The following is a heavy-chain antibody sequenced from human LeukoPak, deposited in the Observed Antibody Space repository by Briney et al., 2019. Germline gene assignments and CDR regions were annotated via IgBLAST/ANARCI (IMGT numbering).Heavy chain of an antibody. CDR2: IWSDGITK. D-gene: IGHD1-7*01. CDR1: GFTFSSYA. Sequence: PGRSLRLSCAASGFTFSSYAMHWVRQAPGKGLEWVTVIWSDGITKYYADSVKGRFTISRDNSKNVLYLQMNSLRAEDTAVYYCARQFYLRRNWNYAFDSWGQGTLVTVSS. CDR3: ARQFYLRRNWNYAFDS. V-gene: IGHV3-33*08. J-gene: IGHJ4*02.